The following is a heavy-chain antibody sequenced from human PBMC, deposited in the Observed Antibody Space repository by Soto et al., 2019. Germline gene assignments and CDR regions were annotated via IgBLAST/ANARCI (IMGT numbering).Heavy chain of an antibody. D-gene: IGHD6-19*01. Sequence: QVHLVESGGDVVQPGRSLRLSCAASGFTFSGYGMHWVRQAPGKGLEWVAVVSYDGKNDYYADSVKGRFTISRDNSINTLYLQMNSLRPEDTAMYYCAKTLSSGWFNGVDVWGQGTTVTVSS. V-gene: IGHV3-30*18. CDR2: VSYDGKND. CDR3: AKTLSSGWFNGVDV. CDR1: GFTFSGYG. J-gene: IGHJ6*02.